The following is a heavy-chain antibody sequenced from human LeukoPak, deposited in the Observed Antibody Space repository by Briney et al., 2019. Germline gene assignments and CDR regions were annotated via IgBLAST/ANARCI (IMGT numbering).Heavy chain of an antibody. CDR2: IKQDGSVK. V-gene: IGHV3-7*04. Sequence: GGALRLSCAASGFTFSDYWMIWVLQAPGKGLEWLANIKQDGSVKYYVDSVKGRFTISRDNAKNSLYLQMNRLTAEDTAVHYCARDRWVRGVNSAYYYYGLDVWGQGTTVTVSS. D-gene: IGHD3-10*01. CDR3: ARDRWVRGVNSAYYYYGLDV. CDR1: GFTFSDYW. J-gene: IGHJ6*02.